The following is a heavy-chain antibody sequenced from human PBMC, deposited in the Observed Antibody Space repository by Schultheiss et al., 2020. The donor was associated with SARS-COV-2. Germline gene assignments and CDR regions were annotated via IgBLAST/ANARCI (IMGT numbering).Heavy chain of an antibody. J-gene: IGHJ4*02. V-gene: IGHV3-73*01. CDR3: TTEAGYCSGGSCSLFDY. CDR1: GFTFSGSA. CDR2: IRSKANSYAT. D-gene: IGHD2-15*01. Sequence: GGSLRLSCAASGFTFSGSAMHWVRQASGKGLEWVGRIRSKANSYATAYAASVKGRFTISRDDSKNTLYLQMNSLKTEDTAVYYCTTEAGYCSGGSCSLFDYWGQGTLVTVSS.